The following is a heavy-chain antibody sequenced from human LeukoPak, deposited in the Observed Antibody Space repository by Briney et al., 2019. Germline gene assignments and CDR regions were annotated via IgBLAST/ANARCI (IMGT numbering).Heavy chain of an antibody. J-gene: IGHJ1*01. CDR1: GGTFSSYA. CDR3: AKGKQWLVRGCFQH. V-gene: IGHV1-69*01. D-gene: IGHD6-19*01. CDR2: IIPIFGTA. Sequence: GASVKVSCKASGGTFSSYAISWVRQAPGQGLEWMGGIIPIFGTANYAQKFQGRVTITADESTSTAYMELSSLRSEDTAVYYCAKGKQWLVRGCFQHWGQGTLVTVSS.